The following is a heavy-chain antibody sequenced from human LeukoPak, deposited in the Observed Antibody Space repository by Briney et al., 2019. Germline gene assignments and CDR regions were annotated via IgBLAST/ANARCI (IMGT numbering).Heavy chain of an antibody. V-gene: IGHV3-53*01. CDR1: GFTVSNNR. J-gene: IGHJ1*01. D-gene: IGHD1-26*01. CDR3: VREREGSNSEH. CDR2: IYSDGNT. Sequence: GGSLRLSCAASGFTVSNNRMSWVRQAPGMGLEWVSTIYSDGNTYYPDSVKGRFTISRDGSKNTLYLQLNSLRTEDTAIYYCVREREGSNSEHWGQGTLVTVSS.